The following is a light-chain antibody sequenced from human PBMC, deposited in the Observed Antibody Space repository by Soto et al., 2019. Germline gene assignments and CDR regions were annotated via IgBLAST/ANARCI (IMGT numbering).Light chain of an antibody. Sequence: DIQMTQSPSSLSASVGDSITITCRASQGITNYVAWYQQKPGQVPKVLIYATSTLQSGVPSRFSGSGSGTDFTLTISSLQPEDVATYYCQKYNSAPLAFGGGTKVELK. CDR2: ATS. J-gene: IGKJ4*01. V-gene: IGKV1-27*01. CDR3: QKYNSAPLA. CDR1: QGITNY.